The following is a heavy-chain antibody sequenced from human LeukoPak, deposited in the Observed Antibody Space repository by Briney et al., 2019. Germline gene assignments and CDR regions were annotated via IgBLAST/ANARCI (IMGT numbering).Heavy chain of an antibody. CDR3: ARVPVLVGATVDY. D-gene: IGHD1-26*01. CDR2: IYHSGST. CDR1: GYSISSGYY. V-gene: IGHV4-38-2*02. Sequence: SETLSLTCTVSGYSISSGYYWGWIRQPPGKGLEWIGSIYHSGSTYYNPSLKSRVTISVDTSKNQFSLKLSSVTAADTAVYYCARVPVLVGATVDYWGQGTLVTVSS. J-gene: IGHJ4*02.